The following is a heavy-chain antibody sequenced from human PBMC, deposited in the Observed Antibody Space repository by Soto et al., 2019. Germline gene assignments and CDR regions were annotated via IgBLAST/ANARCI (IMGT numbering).Heavy chain of an antibody. CDR1: GFTFSSYW. J-gene: IGHJ6*02. CDR3: ARETPGYSSGWYNPASYYYYGMDV. V-gene: IGHV3-7*03. CDR2: IKQDGSEK. Sequence: EVQLVESGGGLVQPGGSLRLSCAASGFTFSSYWMSWVRQAPGKGLEWVANIKQDGSEKYYVDSVKGRFTISRDNAKNSLYLQMNSLRAEDTAVYYCARETPGYSSGWYNPASYYYYGMDVWGQGTTVTVSS. D-gene: IGHD6-19*01.